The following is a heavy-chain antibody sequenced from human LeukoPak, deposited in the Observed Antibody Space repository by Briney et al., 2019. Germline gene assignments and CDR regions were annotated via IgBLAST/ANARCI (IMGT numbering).Heavy chain of an antibody. V-gene: IGHV1-2*02. CDR1: GYTFTGYY. CDR3: ARRGMYDFWSGYFRGRSWFDP. D-gene: IGHD3-3*01. J-gene: IGHJ5*02. Sequence: ASVKVSCKASGYTFTGYYMHWVRQAPGQGLEWMGWINPNSGGTNYAQKFQGRVTMTRDTSISTAYMELSSLRSEDTAVYYCARRGMYDFWSGYFRGRSWFDPWGQGTLVTVSS. CDR2: INPNSGGT.